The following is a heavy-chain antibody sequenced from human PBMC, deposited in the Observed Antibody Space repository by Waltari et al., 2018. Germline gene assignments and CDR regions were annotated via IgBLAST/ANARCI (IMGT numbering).Heavy chain of an antibody. J-gene: IGHJ5*02. CDR3: ARGVMGDIVVVVAATRLDP. CDR2: NMSSGGNT. V-gene: IGHV1-46*01. D-gene: IGHD2-15*01. Sequence: QVQMVQSGAEVKKPGASVKVSCKASGYTFINYYIHWVRQAPGQGLEWMGMNMSSGGNTVYADKFQGRVTMTRDSSSCTVHMELSSLTSEDTAVYYCARGVMGDIVVVVAATRLDPWGQGTLVTVSS. CDR1: GYTFINYY.